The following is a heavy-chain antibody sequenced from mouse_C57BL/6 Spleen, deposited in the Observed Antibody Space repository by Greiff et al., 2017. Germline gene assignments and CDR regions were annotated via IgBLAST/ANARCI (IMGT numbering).Heavy chain of an antibody. CDR1: GYAFSSYW. Sequence: QVQLQQSGAELVKPGASVMISCKASGYAFSSYWMNWVKQRPGKGLEWIGQIYPGDGDTNYNGKFKGTATLTADKSSSAAYMQRSSLTSEDSAVYFCARWNDGHVGFAYWGQGTLVTVSA. D-gene: IGHD2-3*01. J-gene: IGHJ3*01. CDR2: IYPGDGDT. CDR3: ARWNDGHVGFAY. V-gene: IGHV1-80*01.